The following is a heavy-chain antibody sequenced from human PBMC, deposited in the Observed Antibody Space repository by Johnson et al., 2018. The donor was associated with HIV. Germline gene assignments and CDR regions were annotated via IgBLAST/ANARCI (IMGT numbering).Heavy chain of an antibody. D-gene: IGHD4/OR15-4a*01. Sequence: EVQLVESGGGLVQPGGSLRLSCAASGFTVSSNYMSWVRQAPGKGLEWVSVFYSGGSTYYTDSVKGRFTISRDNSKNTVYLQMNSLRAEDTAVYYCARVGANFDAFDIWGQGTMVTVSS. CDR2: FYSGGST. CDR3: ARVGANFDAFDI. CDR1: GFTVSSNY. J-gene: IGHJ3*02. V-gene: IGHV3-66*01.